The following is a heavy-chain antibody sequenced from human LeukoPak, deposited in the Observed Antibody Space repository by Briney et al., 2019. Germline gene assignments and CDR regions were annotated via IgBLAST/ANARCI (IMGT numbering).Heavy chain of an antibody. CDR3: ARDRGYCSGGRCYSWFDP. D-gene: IGHD2-15*01. Sequence: SQTLSLTRTVPGGSISGGSYYWSWIRQPPGKGLEWIGRIYSSGSTNYNPSLKSRVTISVDTSKNQFSLKLSSVTAADTAVYYCARDRGYCSGGRCYSWFDPWGQGTLVTVSS. CDR1: GGSISGGSYY. J-gene: IGHJ5*02. V-gene: IGHV4-61*02. CDR2: IYSSGST.